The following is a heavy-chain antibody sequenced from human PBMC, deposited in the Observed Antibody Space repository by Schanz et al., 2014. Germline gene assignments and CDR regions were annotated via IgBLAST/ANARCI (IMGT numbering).Heavy chain of an antibody. CDR1: GTSITSSTYY. D-gene: IGHD3-22*01. Sequence: QLQLRESGPGLVKPSETLSLICSVSGTSITSSTYYWGWIRQPPGKGPEWIGSISYSGNTYYTPSRKSRVTISLDTPKTQSPLKLPSVTAADTAVYYCARPSSVVGITGWFDTWGQGTLVTVSS. J-gene: IGHJ5*02. CDR2: ISYSGNT. CDR3: ARPSSVVGITGWFDT. V-gene: IGHV4-39*01.